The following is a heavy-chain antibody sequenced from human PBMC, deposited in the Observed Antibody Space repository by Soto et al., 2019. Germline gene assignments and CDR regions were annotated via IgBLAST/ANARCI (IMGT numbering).Heavy chain of an antibody. CDR2: IIPIFGTG. Sequence: QVQLVQSGAEVKKPGSSVKVACKASGGIFSNYVLNWVRQAPEQGLEWMGGIIPIFGTGNYAQKFQGRVTITADESTTTASMELRGLRSEDTAVYYCARRYYNSSGYFDYWGQGTLVTVSS. CDR1: GGIFSNYV. V-gene: IGHV1-69*01. D-gene: IGHD3-22*01. CDR3: ARRYYNSSGYFDY. J-gene: IGHJ4*02.